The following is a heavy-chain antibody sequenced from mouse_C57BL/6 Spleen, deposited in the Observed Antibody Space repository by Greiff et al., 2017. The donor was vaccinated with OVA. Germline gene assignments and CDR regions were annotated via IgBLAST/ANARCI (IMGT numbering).Heavy chain of an antibody. CDR3: AREAAQGYFDY. Sequence: EVQRVESGGGLVKPGGSLKLSCAASGFTFSSYAMSWVRQTPEKRLEWVATISDGGSYTYYPDNVKGRFTISRDNAKNNLYLQMSHLKSEDTAMYYCAREAAQGYFDYWGQGTTLTVSS. V-gene: IGHV5-4*01. D-gene: IGHD3-2*02. CDR1: GFTFSSYA. CDR2: ISDGGSYT. J-gene: IGHJ2*01.